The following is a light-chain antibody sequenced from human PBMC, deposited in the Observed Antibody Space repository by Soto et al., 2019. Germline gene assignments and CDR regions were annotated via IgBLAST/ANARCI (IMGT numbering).Light chain of an antibody. V-gene: IGLV8-61*01. CDR1: SGSVSTTYY. CDR2: STN. J-gene: IGLJ3*02. CDR3: VLYMGSGIWV. Sequence: QTVVTQEPSFSVSPGGTITLTCGLTSGSVSTTYYPSWYQQTPGQAPRTLIYSTNTRSSGVPDRFSGSILGNKAALTITGAQADDEYIYYCVLYMGSGIWVFGGGTKVTVL.